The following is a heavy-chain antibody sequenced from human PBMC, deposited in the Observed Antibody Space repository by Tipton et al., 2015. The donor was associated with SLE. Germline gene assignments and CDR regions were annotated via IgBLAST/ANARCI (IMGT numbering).Heavy chain of an antibody. CDR2: IYYSGTT. CDR1: GGSISRGGYS. J-gene: IGHJ4*02. D-gene: IGHD1-7*01. V-gene: IGHV4-30-2*01. CDR3: AGGLSWNYPLDY. Sequence: TLSLTCTVSGGSISRGGYSWTWIRQPPGKGLEWIGYIYYSGTTDYNPSLTSRVSISIDTSRNQFSLQLTSVTAADTAVYYCAGGLSWNYPLDYRGQGTLVTVSS.